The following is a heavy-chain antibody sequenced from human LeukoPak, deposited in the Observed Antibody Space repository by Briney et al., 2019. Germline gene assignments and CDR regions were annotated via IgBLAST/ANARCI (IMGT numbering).Heavy chain of an antibody. CDR1: GVIFSRHA. Sequence: PGTSLRLSCSASGVIFSRHAMHWVRQAPGKGLEYLSGISDNGGMTFYADSVKGRFTISGDNSKNTLYLQMSSLRREDTAVYYCYISGWTEDIDNWGQGTLVTVSS. CDR2: ISDNGGMT. J-gene: IGHJ4*02. D-gene: IGHD6-19*01. CDR3: YISGWTEDIDN. V-gene: IGHV3-64D*06.